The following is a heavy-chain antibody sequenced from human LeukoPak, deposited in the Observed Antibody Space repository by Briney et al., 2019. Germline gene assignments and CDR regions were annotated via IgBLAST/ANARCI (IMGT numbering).Heavy chain of an antibody. J-gene: IGHJ4*02. CDR1: GGSISSGDYY. CDR2: IYYSGST. V-gene: IGHV4-30-4*01. CDR3: ARINSCGGDCYYFDY. D-gene: IGHD2-21*02. Sequence: SQTLSLTCTVSGGSISSGDYYWSWIRQPPGKGLEWIGYIYYSGSTYYNPSLESRVSMSVDASKSQFSLKLRSVTAADTAVYFCARINSCGGDCYYFDYWGQGTLVTVSS.